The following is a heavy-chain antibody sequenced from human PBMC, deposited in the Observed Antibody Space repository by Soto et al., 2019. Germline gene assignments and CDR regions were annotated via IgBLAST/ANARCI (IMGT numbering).Heavy chain of an antibody. CDR2: IYISGDT. J-gene: IGHJ4*02. Sequence: QVQLQESGPGLVKPSETLSLTCSVSRDSISNNYWSWIRQPAVKGLEWIGRIYISGDTNYNPSLKSRVTMSVDTSKNQFSLKLSSVTAAYTAVYYCAREYTETVAGPTPYYFDYWGQGTLVTVSA. D-gene: IGHD6-19*01. CDR3: AREYTETVAGPTPYYFDY. V-gene: IGHV4-4*07. CDR1: RDSISNNY.